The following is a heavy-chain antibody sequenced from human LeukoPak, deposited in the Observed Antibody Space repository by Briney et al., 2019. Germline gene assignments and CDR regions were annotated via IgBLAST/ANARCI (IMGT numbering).Heavy chain of an antibody. Sequence: QPGGSLRLSCAASGFTFSSYEMNWVRQAPGKGLEWVSYISSSGSTIYYADSVKGRFTISRDNAKNSLYLQMNSLRAEDTAVCYCARDLDYYGSGYDYWGQGTLVTVSS. V-gene: IGHV3-48*03. CDR2: ISSSGSTI. J-gene: IGHJ4*02. D-gene: IGHD3-10*01. CDR3: ARDLDYYGSGYDY. CDR1: GFTFSSYE.